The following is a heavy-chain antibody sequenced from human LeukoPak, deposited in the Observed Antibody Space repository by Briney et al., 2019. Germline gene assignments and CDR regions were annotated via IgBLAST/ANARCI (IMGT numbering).Heavy chain of an antibody. CDR1: GYTFTSYD. J-gene: IGHJ6*02. CDR2: MNPNSGNT. V-gene: IGHV1-8*01. D-gene: IGHD3-10*01. CDR3: ATGATMVRGVIRYYYYGIDV. Sequence: ASVKVSCKASGYTFTSYDINWVRQATGQGLEWMGWMNPNSGNTGYAQKFQGRVTMPRNTSISTAYMELSSLRSQDTAVYYCATGATMVRGVIRYYYYGIDVWGQGTTVTVSS.